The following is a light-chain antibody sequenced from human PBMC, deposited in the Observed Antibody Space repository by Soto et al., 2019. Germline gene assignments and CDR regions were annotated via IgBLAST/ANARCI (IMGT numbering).Light chain of an antibody. CDR1: QNITNNY. Sequence: EIVLTQSPGTLSLSPGERATLPCRASQNITNNYVAWYQHKPGQAPRLLIYGASSRATGIPVRFSGSGSGTDFTLTINRLEPEDFAVYYCQQHGNSPRTFGQGTKVEIK. J-gene: IGKJ1*01. V-gene: IGKV3-20*01. CDR2: GAS. CDR3: QQHGNSPRT.